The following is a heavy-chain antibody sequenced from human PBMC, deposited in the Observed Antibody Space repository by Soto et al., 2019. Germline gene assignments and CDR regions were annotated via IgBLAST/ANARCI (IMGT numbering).Heavy chain of an antibody. CDR1: RFTFSSSV. V-gene: IGHV3-48*03. D-gene: IGHD3-16*01. CDR2: IGSRSSAI. Sequence: EVQLVESGGGLVQPGGSLRLSCAASRFTFSSSVMSWVRQAPGKGLEWVSDIGSRSSAIFYADSVKGRFSISRDNAKNSLYLQMNSLRAEDTAVYYCARFFGEYSYGQRYLGDWGQGTLVSVSS. CDR3: ARFFGEYSYGQRYLGD. J-gene: IGHJ4*02.